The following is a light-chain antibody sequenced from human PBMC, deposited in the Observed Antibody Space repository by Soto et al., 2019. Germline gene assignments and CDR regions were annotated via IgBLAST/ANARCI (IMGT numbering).Light chain of an antibody. J-gene: IGKJ4*01. V-gene: IGKV3-15*01. Sequence: EIVMTQSPAILSVSPGERATLSCRASQSVSSNLAWYQQKPGQTPRLLIYGASTRATGIPARFSGSGSGTEFTLTISSLQPEDFATYYCQQSYSTPLTFGGGTKVDIK. CDR2: GAS. CDR1: QSVSSN. CDR3: QQSYSTPLT.